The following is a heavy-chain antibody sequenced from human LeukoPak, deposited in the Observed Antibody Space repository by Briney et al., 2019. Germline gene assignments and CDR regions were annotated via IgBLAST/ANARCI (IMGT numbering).Heavy chain of an antibody. J-gene: IGHJ4*02. V-gene: IGHV4-31*03. CDR1: GGSISSGGYY. D-gene: IGHD4-17*01. Sequence: SETLSLTCTVSGGSISSGGYYWSWIRQHPGKGLEWIGYIYYSGSTYYNPSLKSRVTISVDTSKNQFSLKLSSVTAADTAVYYCARDWIGDYGVCYFDYWGQGTLVTVSS. CDR3: ARDWIGDYGVCYFDY. CDR2: IYYSGST.